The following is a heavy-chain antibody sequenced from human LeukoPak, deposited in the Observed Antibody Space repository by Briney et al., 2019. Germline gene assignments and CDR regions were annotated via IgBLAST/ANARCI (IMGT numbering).Heavy chain of an antibody. Sequence: SETLSLTCAVYGGSFSGYYWSWIRQRPGKGLEWIGEINHSGSTNYNPSLKSRVTISVDTSKNQFSLKLSSVTAADTAVYYCARAGRGSGYLSYWGQGTLVTVSS. CDR2: INHSGST. V-gene: IGHV4-34*01. J-gene: IGHJ4*02. CDR1: GGSFSGYY. CDR3: ARAGRGSGYLSY. D-gene: IGHD3-3*01.